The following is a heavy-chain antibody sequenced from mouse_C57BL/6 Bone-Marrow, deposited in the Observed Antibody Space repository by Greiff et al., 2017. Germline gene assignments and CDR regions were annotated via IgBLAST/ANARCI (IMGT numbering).Heavy chain of an antibody. CDR3: TTRFMDY. V-gene: IGHV14-4*01. Sequence: VQLQQSGAELVRPGASVTLSCTASGFNIKDDYMHWVKPRPEQGLEWIGWIDPENGDTEYASKFQGKATITADTSSNTAYLQLSSLTSEDTAVYYCTTRFMDYWGQGTSVTVSS. CDR1: GFNIKDDY. CDR2: IDPENGDT. J-gene: IGHJ4*01.